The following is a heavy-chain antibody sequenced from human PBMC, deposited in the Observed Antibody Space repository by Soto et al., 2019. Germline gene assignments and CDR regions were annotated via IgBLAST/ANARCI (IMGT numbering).Heavy chain of an antibody. CDR1: GFTFSSFA. D-gene: IGHD3-16*01. CDR3: ARGGRGLRGAFDV. V-gene: IGHV3-30*03. Sequence: QELLVESGGGVVQPGKSLRLSCAASGFTFSSFAMHWVRQAPGKGLEWVSVISFNGLSQFYPDSIRGRFTISRDNSKTALYLQLDSLRPDDTAVYYCARGGRGLRGAFDVWGQGTEVSV. J-gene: IGHJ3*01. CDR2: ISFNGLSQ.